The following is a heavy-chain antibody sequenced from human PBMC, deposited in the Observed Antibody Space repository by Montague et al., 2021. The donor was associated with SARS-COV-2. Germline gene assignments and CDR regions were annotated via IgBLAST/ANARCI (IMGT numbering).Heavy chain of an antibody. D-gene: IGHD1-26*01. J-gene: IGHJ4*02. CDR1: GGSISSSSYY. Sequence: SETLSLACTVSGGSISSSSYYWGWIRQPPGKGLEWIGSIYYSGSTYYNPSLKSRVTISVDTSKNQFSLKLSSVTAADTAVYYCVEIVGAADYWGQGILVTVSS. CDR2: IYYSGST. CDR3: VEIVGAADY. V-gene: IGHV4-39*01.